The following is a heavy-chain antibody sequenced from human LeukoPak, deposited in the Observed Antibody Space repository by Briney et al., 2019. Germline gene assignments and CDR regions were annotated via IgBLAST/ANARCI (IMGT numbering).Heavy chain of an antibody. CDR3: ARDPTGYGYHITMIVEAAFDY. CDR2: INPNSGGT. Sequence: ASVKVSCKASGYTFTGYYMHWVRQAPGQGLEWMGWINPNSGGTNYAQKFQGRVTMTRDTSISTAYMELSRLRSDDTAVYYCARDPTGYGYHITMIVEAAFDYWGQGTLVTVSS. V-gene: IGHV1-2*02. J-gene: IGHJ4*02. D-gene: IGHD3-22*01. CDR1: GYTFTGYY.